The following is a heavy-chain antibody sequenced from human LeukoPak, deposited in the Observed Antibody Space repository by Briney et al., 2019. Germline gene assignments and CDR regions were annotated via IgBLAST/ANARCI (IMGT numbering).Heavy chain of an antibody. V-gene: IGHV1-69*13. J-gene: IGHJ4*02. D-gene: IGHD6-19*01. CDR3: ARDFQHSSGWLDWYYFDY. CDR2: IIPIFGTA. CDR1: GGTFSSYA. Sequence: ASVKVSCKASGGTFSSYAISWVRQAPGQGLEWMGGIIPIFGTANYAQKFQGRVTITADESTSTAYMELSSLRSEDTAVYYCARDFQHSSGWLDWYYFDYWGQGTLVTVSS.